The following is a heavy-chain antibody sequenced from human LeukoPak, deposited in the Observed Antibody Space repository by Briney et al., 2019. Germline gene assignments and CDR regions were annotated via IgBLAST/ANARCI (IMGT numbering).Heavy chain of an antibody. V-gene: IGHV4-38-2*02. CDR2: IYHSGST. D-gene: IGHD4-17*01. Sequence: SETLSLTCTVSGYSISSGYYWGWIRQPPGKGLEWIGSIYHSGSTYYNPSLKSRVTISVDTSKNQFSLKLSSVTAADTAVYYCARLNGDYVSAFYPWGQGTLVTVSS. CDR1: GYSISSGYY. J-gene: IGHJ5*02. CDR3: ARLNGDYVSAFYP.